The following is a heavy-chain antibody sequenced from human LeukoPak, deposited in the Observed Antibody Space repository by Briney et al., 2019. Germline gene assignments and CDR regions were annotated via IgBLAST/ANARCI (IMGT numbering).Heavy chain of an antibody. J-gene: IGHJ6*02. CDR1: GGTFSSYA. V-gene: IGHV1-18*01. CDR2: ISAYNGNT. CDR3: ARGCSSTSCPYGMDV. Sequence: EASVKVSCKASGGTFSSYAISWVRQAPGQGLEWMGWISAYNGNTNYAQKLQGRVTMTTDTSTSTAYMELRSLRSDDTAVYYCARGCSSTSCPYGMDVWGQGTTVTVSS. D-gene: IGHD2-2*01.